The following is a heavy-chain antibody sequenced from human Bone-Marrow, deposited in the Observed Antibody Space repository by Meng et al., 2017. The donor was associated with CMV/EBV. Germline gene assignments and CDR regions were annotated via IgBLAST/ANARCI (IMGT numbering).Heavy chain of an antibody. Sequence: SLKISCAGSGFNFGNHAMHWVRQAPGKGLEWVSSVSWNSGNVGYAGSVEGRFTISRDNAKNSLYLQLNSLRAEDTALYYCAKGQYPLILKHYGLDVWGQGTTVTVSS. CDR2: VSWNSGNV. J-gene: IGHJ6*02. CDR3: AKGQYPLILKHYGLDV. CDR1: GFNFGNHA. D-gene: IGHD2-2*01. V-gene: IGHV3-9*01.